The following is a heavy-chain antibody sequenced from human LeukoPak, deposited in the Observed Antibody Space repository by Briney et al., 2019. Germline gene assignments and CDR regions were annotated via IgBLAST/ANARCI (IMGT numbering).Heavy chain of an antibody. D-gene: IGHD2-2*02. J-gene: IGHJ4*02. CDR1: GFSFSSYV. Sequence: GGSLRLSCAASGFSFSSYVISWVRQAPGKGLEWVSAISSDGRSTYHADSVKGRLTISRDNPRNTLYLQMNSLRVEDTAVYYCAKGYGGQDIVVASTAIFDYWGQGTLVTVSS. CDR3: AKGYGGQDIVVASTAIFDY. CDR2: ISSDGRST. V-gene: IGHV3-23*01.